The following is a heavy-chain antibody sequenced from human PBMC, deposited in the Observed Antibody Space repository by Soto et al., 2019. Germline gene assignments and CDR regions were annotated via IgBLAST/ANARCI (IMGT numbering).Heavy chain of an antibody. J-gene: IGHJ4*02. V-gene: IGHV3-23*01. CDR2: ITDDGDRP. D-gene: IGHD6-6*01. CDR3: AKGSRSSRPYYFDF. CDR1: GFTFNNYA. Sequence: GSLRLSCTASGFTFNNYAMGWVRHAPGKGLEWVSAITDDGDRPFHADSVKGRFTISRDNSKDTLYLQMNSLRVDDTALYYCAKGSRSSRPYYFDFWGQGTLVTVSS.